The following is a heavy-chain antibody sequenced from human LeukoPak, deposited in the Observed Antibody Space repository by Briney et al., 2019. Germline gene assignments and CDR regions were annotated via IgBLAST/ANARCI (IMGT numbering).Heavy chain of an antibody. CDR3: AKPLAGYSSAFDY. D-gene: IGHD5-18*01. J-gene: IGHJ4*02. CDR2: IRYDGSNK. V-gene: IGHV3-30*02. Sequence: GGSLRLSCAASGFTFSNYGVHWVRQAAGKGLEWVAFIRYDGSNKYYADSVKGRFTNSRDNSKNTLYLQMDSLRAEDTALYYCAKPLAGYSSAFDYWGQGTLVTVSS. CDR1: GFTFSNYG.